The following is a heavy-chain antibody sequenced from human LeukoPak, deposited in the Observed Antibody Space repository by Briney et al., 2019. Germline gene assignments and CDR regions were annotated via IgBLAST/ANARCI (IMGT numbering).Heavy chain of an antibody. J-gene: IGHJ4*02. CDR3: ARDGGLHTNFDY. CDR2: TKPDGSAE. Sequence: GGSLRLSCAASGFTFRNYWMGWVRQAPGKGLEWVANTKPDGSAEYYADSVRGRFTASRDNANNLLYLQMNRLRAEDMAVYYCARDGGLHTNFDYWGQGTLLTVSS. V-gene: IGHV3-7*01. CDR1: GFTFRNYW. D-gene: IGHD2-15*01.